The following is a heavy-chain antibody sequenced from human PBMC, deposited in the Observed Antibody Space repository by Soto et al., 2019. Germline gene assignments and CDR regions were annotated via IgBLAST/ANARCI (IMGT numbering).Heavy chain of an antibody. CDR1: GGSFSGYY. CDR2: INHSGST. D-gene: IGHD6-13*01. J-gene: IGHJ6*02. V-gene: IGHV4-34*01. CDR3: ARDLAAAGRHRPTYGMDV. Sequence: SETLSLTCAVYGGSFSGYYWSWVRQPPGKGLEWIGEINHSGSTYYNPSLKSRVTISVDRSKNQFSLKLSSVTAADTAVYYCARDLAAAGRHRPTYGMDVWGQGTTVTVSS.